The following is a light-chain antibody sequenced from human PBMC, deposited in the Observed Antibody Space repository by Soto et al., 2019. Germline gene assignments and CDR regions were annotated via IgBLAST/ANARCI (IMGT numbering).Light chain of an antibody. CDR2: EVS. V-gene: IGLV2-14*01. Sequence: QSALTQTASVSGSPGQSITISCTGTSSDVGNYVSWYQQHPGKAPKLMIYEVSNRPSGVSNRFSGSKSGNTASLTISGLQAEDEADYYCSSYTSSSTSYVFGTGTKVTVL. CDR1: SSDVGNY. CDR3: SSYTSSSTSYV. J-gene: IGLJ1*01.